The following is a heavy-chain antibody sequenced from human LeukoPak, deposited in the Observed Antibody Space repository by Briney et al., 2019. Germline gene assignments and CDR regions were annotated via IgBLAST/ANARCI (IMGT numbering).Heavy chain of an antibody. V-gene: IGHV1-69*13. D-gene: IGHD2-2*01. Sequence: GASVKVSCKASGGTFSSYAISWVRQAPGQGLEWMGGIIPIFGTANYAQKFQGRVTITADESTSTAYMELSSLRSEDTAVYYCARVPSADYYYGMDVWGQGTTVTVSS. CDR1: GGTFSSYA. CDR3: ARVPSADYYYGMDV. CDR2: IIPIFGTA. J-gene: IGHJ6*02.